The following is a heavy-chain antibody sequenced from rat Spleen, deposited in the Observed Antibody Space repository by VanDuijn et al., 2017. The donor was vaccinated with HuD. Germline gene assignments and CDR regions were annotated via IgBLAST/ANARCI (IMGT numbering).Heavy chain of an antibody. CDR3: ARSDGVHYFLPFAD. CDR1: GNSIANGYR. J-gene: IGHJ3*01. Sequence: EVQLQESGPGLVKPSQSLSLTCSVTGNSIANGYRWNWIRKFPGNKLEWMGYINSAGTTNYSPSLKSRISITRDTSKNQFFLQVNSVTTDDTATYYCARSDGVHYFLPFADWGQGSLVTVSS. CDR2: INSAGTT. V-gene: IGHV3-3*01. D-gene: IGHD1-12*02.